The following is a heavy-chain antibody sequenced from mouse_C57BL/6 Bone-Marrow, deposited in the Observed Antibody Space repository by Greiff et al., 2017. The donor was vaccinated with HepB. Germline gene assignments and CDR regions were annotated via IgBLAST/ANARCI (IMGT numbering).Heavy chain of an antibody. Sequence: QVQLQHSGPELVKPGASVKISCKASGYSFTSYYIHWVKQRPGQGLEWIGWIYPGSGNTKYNEKFKGKATLTADTSSSTAYMQLSSLTSEDSAVYYCATGFYAMDYWGQGTSVTVSS. CDR2: IYPGSGNT. D-gene: IGHD4-1*01. J-gene: IGHJ4*01. V-gene: IGHV1-66*01. CDR1: GYSFTSYY. CDR3: ATGFYAMDY.